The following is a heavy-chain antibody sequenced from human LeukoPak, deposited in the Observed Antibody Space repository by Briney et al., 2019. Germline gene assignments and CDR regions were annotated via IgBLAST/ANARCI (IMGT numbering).Heavy chain of an antibody. J-gene: IGHJ6*02. Sequence: SETLSLTCAVSGYSLSNNNWWGWIRQPPGKGLEWIGNIYYSGSTYYNPSLKSRVTMSLDTSKNQFSLKLRSVTAADTAIYYCVRITLLASMDVWGQGTTVTVSS. CDR2: IYYSGST. CDR1: GYSLSNNNW. CDR3: VRITLLASMDV. V-gene: IGHV4-28*01.